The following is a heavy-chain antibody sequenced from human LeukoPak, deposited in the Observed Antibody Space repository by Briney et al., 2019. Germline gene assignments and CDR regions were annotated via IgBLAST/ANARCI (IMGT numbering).Heavy chain of an antibody. V-gene: IGHV1-2*02. CDR3: ARDRLRSIGQQPVSWFDP. CDR2: INPNSGGT. D-gene: IGHD6-13*01. Sequence: ASVKVSCKASGYTFTGYYMHWVRQAPGQGLEWMGWINPNSGGTNYAQKFQGRVTMTRDTSISTAYMELSRLRSDDTAVYYCARDRLRSIGQQPVSWFDPWGQGTLVTVSS. CDR1: GYTFTGYY. J-gene: IGHJ5*02.